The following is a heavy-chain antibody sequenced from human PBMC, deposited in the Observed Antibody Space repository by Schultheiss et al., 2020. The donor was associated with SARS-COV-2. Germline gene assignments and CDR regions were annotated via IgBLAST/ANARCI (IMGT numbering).Heavy chain of an antibody. CDR1: GFTFSSYE. CDR2: ISSSGSTI. Sequence: GGSLRLSCAASGFTFSSYEMNWVRQAPGKGLEWVSYISSSGSTIYYADSVKGRFTISRDNAKNSLYLQMNSLRAEDTAVYYCARERQYYDILTGYSDLHFFDSWGQGTLVTVSS. CDR3: ARERQYYDILTGYSDLHFFDS. V-gene: IGHV3-48*03. J-gene: IGHJ4*02. D-gene: IGHD3-9*01.